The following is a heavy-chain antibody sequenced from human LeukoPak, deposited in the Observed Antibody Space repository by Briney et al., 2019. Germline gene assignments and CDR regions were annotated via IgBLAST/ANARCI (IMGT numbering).Heavy chain of an antibody. CDR1: GFTFSSYW. CDR3: ARVRGSYGYYFDY. D-gene: IGHD1-26*01. V-gene: IGHV3-7*01. Sequence: GGSLRLSCAASGFTFSSYWMSWVRQAPGKGLEWVANIKQDGSEKYYVDSVKGRFTISRDNAKDSLYLQMNSLSAEDTAVYYCARVRGSYGYYFDYWGQGTLVTVSS. J-gene: IGHJ4*02. CDR2: IKQDGSEK.